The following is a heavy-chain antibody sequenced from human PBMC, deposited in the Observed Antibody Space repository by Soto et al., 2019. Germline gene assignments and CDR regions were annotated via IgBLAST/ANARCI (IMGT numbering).Heavy chain of an antibody. J-gene: IGHJ6*03. D-gene: IGHD3-10*01. V-gene: IGHV4-34*01. CDR1: GGSFSGYY. Sequence: SETLSLTCAVYGGSFSGYYWSWIRQPPGKGLEWIGEINHSGSTNYNPSLKSRVTISVDTSKNQFSLKLSSVTAADTAVYYCARGYGSGSYYKSQYYYYYMDVWGKGTTVTVSS. CDR2: INHSGST. CDR3: ARGYGSGSYYKSQYYYYYMDV.